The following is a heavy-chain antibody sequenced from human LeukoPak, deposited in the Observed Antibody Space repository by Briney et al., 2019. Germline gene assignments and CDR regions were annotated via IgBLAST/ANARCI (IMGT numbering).Heavy chain of an antibody. D-gene: IGHD5-18*01. J-gene: IGHJ4*02. CDR3: ARGRWATAMVIDY. CDR2: IIPILGIA. Sequence: SVKVSCKPSRGTFSSYAISWVRPAPGQGLEWMGRIIPILGIANYAQKFQGRVTITADKSTSTAYMELSSLRSEDTAVYYCARGRWATAMVIDYWGQGTLVTVSS. CDR1: RGTFSSYA. V-gene: IGHV1-69*04.